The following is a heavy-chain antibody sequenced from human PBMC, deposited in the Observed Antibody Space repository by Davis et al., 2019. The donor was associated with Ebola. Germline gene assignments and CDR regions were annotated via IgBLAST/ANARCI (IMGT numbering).Heavy chain of an antibody. D-gene: IGHD2-2*01. CDR3: ARQRYCSATSESSCYFDY. Sequence: PSETLSLTYTVSGDSIRNYYWSWIRQPPGKGLEWIGNIYHSGNTIYNASLQSRVAISLDTSNYQFTLRLKSVTAADTAIYYCARQRYCSATSESSCYFDYWGQGSLVTVSS. J-gene: IGHJ4*02. CDR1: GDSIRNYY. CDR2: IYHSGNT. V-gene: IGHV4-59*08.